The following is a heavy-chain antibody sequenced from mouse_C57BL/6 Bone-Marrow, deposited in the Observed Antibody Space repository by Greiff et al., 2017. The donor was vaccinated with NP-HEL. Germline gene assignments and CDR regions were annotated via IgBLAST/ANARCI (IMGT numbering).Heavy chain of an antibody. J-gene: IGHJ2*01. Sequence: EVQLQQSGAELVKPGASVKLSCTASGFNIKDYYMHWVKQRTEQGLEWIGRIDPEDGETKYAPKFQGKATITAYTSSNTADLQLSSLTSEDTAVYYCAFYGYDTYYWFDYWGQGTTLTVSS. CDR2: IDPEDGET. V-gene: IGHV14-2*01. D-gene: IGHD2-2*01. CDR1: GFNIKDYY. CDR3: AFYGYDTYYWFDY.